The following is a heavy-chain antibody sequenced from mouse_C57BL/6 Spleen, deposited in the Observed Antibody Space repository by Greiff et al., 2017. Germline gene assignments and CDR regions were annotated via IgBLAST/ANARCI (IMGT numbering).Heavy chain of an antibody. CDR1: GFSLTSYG. Sequence: VKLQESGPGLVQPSQSLSITCTVSGFSLTSYGVHWVRQSPGKGLEWLGVIWRGGSTDYNAAFMSRLSITKDNSKSQVFFKMNSLQADDTAIYYCAKEGSSFYWYFDVWGTGTTVTVSS. CDR2: IWRGGST. CDR3: AKEGSSFYWYFDV. D-gene: IGHD1-1*01. V-gene: IGHV2-5*01. J-gene: IGHJ1*03.